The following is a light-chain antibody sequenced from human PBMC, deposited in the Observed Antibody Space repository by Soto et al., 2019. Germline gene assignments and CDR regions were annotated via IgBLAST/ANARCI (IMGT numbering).Light chain of an antibody. Sequence: DIVMTQSPATLSVSPGERATLSCRASQTLYNNLAWYQQKLGQAPRLLIYGASARATEIPARFSGSGSGTEFTLTISGLQSEDFAIYYCQQYSDWPLTFGGGTKVEIK. CDR3: QQYSDWPLT. CDR2: GAS. CDR1: QTLYNN. V-gene: IGKV3-15*01. J-gene: IGKJ4*01.